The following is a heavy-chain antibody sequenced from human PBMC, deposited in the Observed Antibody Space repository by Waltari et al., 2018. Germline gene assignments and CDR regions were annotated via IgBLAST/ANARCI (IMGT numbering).Heavy chain of an antibody. CDR1: GGSISSYY. Sequence: QVQLQESGPGLVKPSATLSLTCTVSGGSISSYYWSWIRQPPGKGLERLGDIYYSGGTNYNPSLKSRVTISVDTSKNQFSLKLSSVTAADTAVYYCARAQEQWLVRYEYYFDYWGQGTLVTVSS. CDR3: ARAQEQWLVRYEYYFDY. J-gene: IGHJ4*02. D-gene: IGHD6-19*01. V-gene: IGHV4-59*01. CDR2: IYYSGGT.